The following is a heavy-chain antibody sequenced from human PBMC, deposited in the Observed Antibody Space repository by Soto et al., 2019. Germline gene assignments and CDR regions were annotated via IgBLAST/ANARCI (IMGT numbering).Heavy chain of an antibody. V-gene: IGHV3-33*01. CDR1: GFTYSSYG. D-gene: IGHD6-19*01. CDR2: IWYDGSNK. Sequence: QVQLVESGGGVVQPGRSLRLSCAASGFTYSSYGMHWVRQAPGKGLERVAVIWYDGSNKYYADSVKGHFTIPRDNFKNRLYLQMNGLRAEDTAVYYCARVSAYSGGWYEGYYFDYWGQGTLVTVSS. CDR3: ARVSAYSGGWYEGYYFDY. J-gene: IGHJ4*02.